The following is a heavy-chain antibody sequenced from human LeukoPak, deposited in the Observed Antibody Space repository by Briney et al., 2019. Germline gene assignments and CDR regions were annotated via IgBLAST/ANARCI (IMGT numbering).Heavy chain of an antibody. CDR3: ARHNTTVVTTYFDY. J-gene: IGHJ4*02. CDR1: GGSVSSGSYY. D-gene: IGHD4-23*01. V-gene: IGHV4-61*01. CDR2: IYYSGST. Sequence: SETLSLTCTVSGGSVSSGSYYWSWIRQPPGKGLEWIGYIYYSGSTNYNPSLKSRVTISVDTSKNQFSLKLSSVTAADTAVYYCARHNTTVVTTYFDYWGQGTLVTVSS.